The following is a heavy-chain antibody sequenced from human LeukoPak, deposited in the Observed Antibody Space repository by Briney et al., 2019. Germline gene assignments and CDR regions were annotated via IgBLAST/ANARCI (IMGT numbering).Heavy chain of an antibody. Sequence: GGSLRLSCAASGFTFSSYWMSWVRQAPGKGLEWVANIKQDGSEKYYVDYAKGRFTISRDNAKNSLYLHMNSLRAEDTAVYYCARAAIAAAGTAWFDPWGQGTLVTVSS. J-gene: IGHJ5*02. CDR2: IKQDGSEK. CDR1: GFTFSSYW. CDR3: ARAAIAAAGTAWFDP. V-gene: IGHV3-7*01. D-gene: IGHD6-13*01.